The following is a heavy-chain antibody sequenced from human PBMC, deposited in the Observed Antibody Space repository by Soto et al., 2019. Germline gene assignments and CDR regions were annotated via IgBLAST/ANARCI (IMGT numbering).Heavy chain of an antibody. Sequence: PGGSLRLSCAASGFTFSSYAMHWVRQAPGKGLEWISAVSGSGGTTYYADSVKGRFTSTRDNSKNTVYLKMNTLRAEDTAVYYCAKSIAAAGYYYYYGMDVWGQGITVTVSS. V-gene: IGHV3-23*01. CDR3: AKSIAAAGYYYYYGMDV. J-gene: IGHJ6*02. CDR1: GFTFSSYA. D-gene: IGHD6-13*01. CDR2: VSGSGGTT.